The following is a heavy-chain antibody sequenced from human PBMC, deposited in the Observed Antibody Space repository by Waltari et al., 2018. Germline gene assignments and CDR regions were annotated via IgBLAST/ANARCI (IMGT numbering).Heavy chain of an antibody. CDR1: GGTFSSYA. J-gene: IGHJ3*02. D-gene: IGHD4-17*01. Sequence: QVQLVQSGAEVKKPGSSVKVSCKASGGTFSSYAIRWVRQAPGQGLEWMGGIIPIFGTANYAQKFQGRVTITADESTSTAYMELSSLRSEDTAVYYCARDDPYGDSTHVVAFDIWGQGTMVTVSS. CDR3: ARDDPYGDSTHVVAFDI. V-gene: IGHV1-69*12. CDR2: IIPIFGTA.